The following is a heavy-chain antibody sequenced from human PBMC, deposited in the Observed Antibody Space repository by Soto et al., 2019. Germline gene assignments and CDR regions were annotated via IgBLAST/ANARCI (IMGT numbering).Heavy chain of an antibody. V-gene: IGHV3-30-3*01. J-gene: IGHJ4*02. CDR2: ISYDGSNK. CDR1: GFTFSSYA. Sequence: QVQLVESGGGVVQPGRSLRLSCAASGFTFSSYAMHWVRQAPGKGLEWVAVISYDGSNKYYADSVKGRFTISRDNSKNTLYLQMNSLRAEDTAVYYCARDPGGYSYGYYFDYWGQGTLVTVSS. CDR3: ARDPGGYSYGYYFDY. D-gene: IGHD5-18*01.